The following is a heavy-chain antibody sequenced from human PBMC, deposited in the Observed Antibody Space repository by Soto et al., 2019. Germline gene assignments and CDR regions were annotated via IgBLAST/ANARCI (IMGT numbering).Heavy chain of an antibody. CDR1: GYSFTSYW. CDR2: IYPGDSDT. J-gene: IGHJ6*02. V-gene: IGHV5-51*01. Sequence: GESLKISCKGSGYSFTSYWIGWVRQMPGKGLEWMGIIYPGDSDTRYSPSFQGQVTISADKSISTAYLQWSSLKASDTAMYYLARQRDVTMVGVVDYYYYGMDVWGQETTGTV. CDR3: ARQRDVTMVGVVDYYYYGMDV. D-gene: IGHD3-3*01.